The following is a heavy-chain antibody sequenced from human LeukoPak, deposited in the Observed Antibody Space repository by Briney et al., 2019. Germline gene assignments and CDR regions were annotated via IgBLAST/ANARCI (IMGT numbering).Heavy chain of an antibody. CDR1: GGSISSSSYY. CDR3: ARVAAGGSGYWFDP. J-gene: IGHJ5*02. D-gene: IGHD6-13*01. V-gene: IGHV4-39*02. Sequence: SETLSLTCTVSGGSISSSSYYWGWIRQPPGKGLEWIGTIYYSGSTYYNPSLKSRVTIFVDTSKNHYSLKLSSVTAADSGVYYCARVAAGGSGYWFDPWGQGTLVTVSS. CDR2: IYYSGST.